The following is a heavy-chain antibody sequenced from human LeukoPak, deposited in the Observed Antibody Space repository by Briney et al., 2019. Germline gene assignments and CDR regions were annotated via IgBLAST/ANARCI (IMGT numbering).Heavy chain of an antibody. V-gene: IGHV3-23*01. CDR1: GFAFSTTD. J-gene: IGHJ4*02. CDR3: VKNSGSWSF. CDR2: ITERGEHA. D-gene: IGHD1-26*01. Sequence: GGSLRLSCAASGFAFSTTDMSWVRQPPGKGLEWVSTITERGEHASYADSVKGRSTISRDNFKNTINLQINSLRAEDTATYYCVKNSGSWSFWGQGTLVTVSS.